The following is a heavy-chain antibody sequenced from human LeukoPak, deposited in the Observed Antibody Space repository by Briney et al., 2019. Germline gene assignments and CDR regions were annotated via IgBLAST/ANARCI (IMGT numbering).Heavy chain of an antibody. CDR2: IYYSGST. D-gene: IGHD3-9*01. CDR1: GGSISSSSYY. CDR3: ARVCANYDILTGYSPGGFGAFDI. J-gene: IGHJ3*02. Sequence: SETLSLTCTVSGGSISSSSYYWGWIRQPPGKGLEWIGSIYYSGSTYYNPSLKSRVTISVDTSKNQFSLKLSSVTAADTAVYYCARVCANYDILTGYSPGGFGAFDIWGQGTMVTVSS. V-gene: IGHV4-39*07.